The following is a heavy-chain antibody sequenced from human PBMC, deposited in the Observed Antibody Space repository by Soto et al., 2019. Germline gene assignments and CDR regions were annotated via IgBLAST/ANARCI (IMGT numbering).Heavy chain of an antibody. CDR3: ARGGDYVYYYYGTDV. D-gene: IGHD4-17*01. J-gene: IGHJ6*02. V-gene: IGHV5-51*01. CDR1: GYSFTSYW. CDR2: IYPGDSDT. Sequence: GESLKISCKGSGYSFTSYWIGWVRQMPGKGLEWMGIIYPGDSDTRYSPSFQGQVTISADKSISTAYLQWSSLKASDTAMYYCARGGDYVYYYYGTDVWGQGTTVTVSS.